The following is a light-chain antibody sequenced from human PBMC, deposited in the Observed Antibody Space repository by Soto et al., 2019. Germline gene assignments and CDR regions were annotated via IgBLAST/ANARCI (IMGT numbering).Light chain of an antibody. CDR1: QSVRTN. J-gene: IGKJ5*01. V-gene: IGKV3-15*01. CDR3: QQYNSWPPIT. Sequence: DIVMTQSPATLSVSPGERATLSCRASQSVRTNLAWYQQKPGQAPRLLIYGASTRATGIPARFSGSGSGTGFTLTISSLQSEDFALYYCQQYNSWPPITFGQGTRLEMK. CDR2: GAS.